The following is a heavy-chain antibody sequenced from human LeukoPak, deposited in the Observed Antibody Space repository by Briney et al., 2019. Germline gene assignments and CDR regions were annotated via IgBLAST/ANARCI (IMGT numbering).Heavy chain of an antibody. CDR1: GYTFSSYD. V-gene: IGHV1-8*01. J-gene: IGHJ4*02. D-gene: IGHD3-22*01. CDR2: MNPNSGNT. Sequence: GASVKVSCKASGYTFSSYDINWVRQATGQGLEWMGWMNPNSGNTGYAQKFQGRVTMTRNTSISTAYMELSSLSSEDTAVYYCARVAVVIKTPNLYYFDYWGQGTLVTVSS. CDR3: ARVAVVIKTPNLYYFDY.